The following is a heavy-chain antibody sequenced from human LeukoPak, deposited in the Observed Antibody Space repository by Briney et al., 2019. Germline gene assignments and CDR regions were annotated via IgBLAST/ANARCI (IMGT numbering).Heavy chain of an antibody. D-gene: IGHD4/OR15-4a*01. CDR2: SHYDGSSG. CDR3: ARRAGAYSHPYDY. CDR1: GFTFTSYG. V-gene: IGHV3-30*02. J-gene: IGHJ4*02. Sequence: GGSLRLSCAASGFTFTSYGMHWVRQAPGKGLEWVAFSHYDGSSGNYAESVKGRFTISRDNSKNTLYLQMNSLRAEDTAVYYCARRAGAYSHPYDYWGQGTLVTVSS.